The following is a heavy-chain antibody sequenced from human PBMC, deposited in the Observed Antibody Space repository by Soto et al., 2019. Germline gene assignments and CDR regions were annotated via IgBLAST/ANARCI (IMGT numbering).Heavy chain of an antibody. D-gene: IGHD1-26*01. Sequence: ASVKVSCKASGYTFTSYGISWVRQAPGQGLEWMGWISAYNGNTNYAQKLQGRVTMTTDTSTSTAYMELRSLRSDDTAVYYCARDLRLERLGVVLYGMAFPGQGTTVPGSS. CDR1: GYTFTSYG. CDR2: ISAYNGNT. J-gene: IGHJ6*02. V-gene: IGHV1-18*01. CDR3: ARDLRLERLGVVLYGMAF.